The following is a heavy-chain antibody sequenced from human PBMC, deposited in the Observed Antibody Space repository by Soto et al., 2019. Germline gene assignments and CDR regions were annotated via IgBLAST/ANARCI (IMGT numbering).Heavy chain of an antibody. J-gene: IGHJ4*02. V-gene: IGHV4-34*01. D-gene: IGHD5-18*01. CDR1: GVSFSGYY. CDR3: ARGRRYSYGIHYFDY. Sequence: QVQLQQWGAGLLKPSEILSLTCAVYGVSFSGYYWSWIRQPPGKGLEWIGEINHSGSTNYNPSLNSRVTISVDTSKNPFSLKRSSVTAADTDVYYCARGRRYSYGIHYFDYWGQGTLVTVSS. CDR2: INHSGST.